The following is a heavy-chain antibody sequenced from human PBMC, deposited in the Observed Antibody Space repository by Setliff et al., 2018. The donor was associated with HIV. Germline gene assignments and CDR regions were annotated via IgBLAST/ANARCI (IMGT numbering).Heavy chain of an antibody. CDR2: ISSSGSTI. D-gene: IGHD4-17*01. Sequence: LRLSCAASGFTFSDYYMSWIRQAPGKGLEWVSYISSSGSTIYYADSVKGRFTISRDNAKNSLYLQMNSLRAEDTAVYYCARDRTGDYDAFDIWGQGTMVTVSS. CDR3: ARDRTGDYDAFDI. J-gene: IGHJ3*02. CDR1: GFTFSDYY. V-gene: IGHV3-11*01.